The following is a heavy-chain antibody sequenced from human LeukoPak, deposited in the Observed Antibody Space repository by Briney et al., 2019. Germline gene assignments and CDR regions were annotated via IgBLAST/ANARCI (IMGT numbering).Heavy chain of an antibody. CDR3: ARKGDNIHYFDF. CDR1: GGSISSNKW. Sequence: SETLSLTCAVSGGSISSNKWWSWVRQSPGKGLEWIGEIYHSGSTTFNPSLESRVMVSVDKSKNQFSLKLSSVTVADTAIYYCARKGDNIHYFDFWGQGILVSVSS. CDR2: IYHSGST. J-gene: IGHJ4*02. V-gene: IGHV4-4*02. D-gene: IGHD1-14*01.